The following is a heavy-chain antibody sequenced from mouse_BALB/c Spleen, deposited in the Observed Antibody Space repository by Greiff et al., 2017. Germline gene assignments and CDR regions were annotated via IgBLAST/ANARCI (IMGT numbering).Heavy chain of an antibody. Sequence: EVHLVESGGGLVQPGGSLKLSCAASGFTFSSYGMSWVRQTPDKRLELVATINSNGGSTYYPDSVKGRFTISRDNAKNTLYLQMSSLKSEDTAMYYCARRIYYRYDGGGAMDYWGQGTSVTVSS. V-gene: IGHV5-6-3*01. J-gene: IGHJ4*01. CDR1: GFTFSSYG. D-gene: IGHD2-14*01. CDR2: INSNGGST. CDR3: ARRIYYRYDGGGAMDY.